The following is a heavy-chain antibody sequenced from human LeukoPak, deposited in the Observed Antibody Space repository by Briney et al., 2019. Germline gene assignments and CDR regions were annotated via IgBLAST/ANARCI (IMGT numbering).Heavy chain of an antibody. Sequence: SETLSLTCTVSGGSNSSYYWSWIRQPPGKGLEWIGYIYYSGSTNYNPSLKSRVTISVDTSKNQFSLKLSSVTAADTAVYYCARVAGWSPSAFDIWGQGTMVTVSS. D-gene: IGHD2-15*01. V-gene: IGHV4-59*01. CDR3: ARVAGWSPSAFDI. CDR2: IYYSGST. J-gene: IGHJ3*02. CDR1: GGSNSSYY.